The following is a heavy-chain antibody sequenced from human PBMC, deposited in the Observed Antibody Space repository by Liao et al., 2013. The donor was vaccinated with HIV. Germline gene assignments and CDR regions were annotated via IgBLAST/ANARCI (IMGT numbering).Heavy chain of an antibody. D-gene: IGHD3-10*01. CDR1: GGSISSYY. Sequence: QVQLQESGPGLVKPSETLSLTCTVSGGSISSYYWSWIRQPAGKGLEWIGRIYSSGSANYNPSLKSRVTMSVDTSKNQFSLKLSSVTAADTAVYYCARVKSSRLLWFGDSDYSFDYWGQGTLVTVSS. V-gene: IGHV4-4*07. J-gene: IGHJ4*02. CDR2: IYSSGSA. CDR3: ARVKSSRLLWFGDSDYSFDY.